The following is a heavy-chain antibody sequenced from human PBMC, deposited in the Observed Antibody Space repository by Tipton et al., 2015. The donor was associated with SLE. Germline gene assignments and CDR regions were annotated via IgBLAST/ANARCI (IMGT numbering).Heavy chain of an antibody. CDR3: ATARSGSGPRYGLDV. D-gene: IGHD1-26*01. J-gene: IGHJ6*02. V-gene: IGHV4-59*01. CDR2: ISNIGGP. Sequence: TLSLTCSVSGGSISSNYWSWVRQPPGKGLEWMGYISNIGGPNSNPSLKSRVTISLDTSKNQISLKLTSVSAADTATYYCATARSGSGPRYGLDVWGQGTTVTVSS. CDR1: GGSISSNY.